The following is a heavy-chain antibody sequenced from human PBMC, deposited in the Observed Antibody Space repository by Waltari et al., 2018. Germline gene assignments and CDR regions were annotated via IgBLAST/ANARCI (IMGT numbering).Heavy chain of an antibody. Sequence: QVQLVQSGAQMKKPGSSVKVSCRASGGPFSTYAVSWVRQAPGQGLEWLGGIIQVYRPPNYAQKFQGRVTCTADESTSTLYMELSSLRSEDTAVYYCVTGPRDKWVGRYSGEFFHHWGPGTLVTVSS. CDR2: IIQVYRPP. V-gene: IGHV1-69*01. CDR3: VTGPRDKWVGRYSGEFFHH. CDR1: GGPFSTYA. D-gene: IGHD3-9*01. J-gene: IGHJ1*01.